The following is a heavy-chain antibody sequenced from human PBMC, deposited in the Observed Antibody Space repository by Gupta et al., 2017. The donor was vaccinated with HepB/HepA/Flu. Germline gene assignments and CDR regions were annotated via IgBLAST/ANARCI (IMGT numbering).Heavy chain of an antibody. Sequence: QVQLVESGGGVVQPGGSLRLSCAASGFTFSSHAMHWVRQAPGKGLEWVAVISYDGSNKYYADSVKGRFTISRDNSKNTLYLQMNSLRAEDTAVYYCARALQLLGAFDIWGQGTMVTVSS. J-gene: IGHJ3*02. CDR2: ISYDGSNK. CDR1: GFTFSSHA. CDR3: ARALQLLGAFDI. D-gene: IGHD5-18*01. V-gene: IGHV3-30-3*01.